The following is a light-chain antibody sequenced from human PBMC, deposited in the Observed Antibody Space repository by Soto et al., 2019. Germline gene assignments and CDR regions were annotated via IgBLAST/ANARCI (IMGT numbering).Light chain of an antibody. CDR1: SSDVGGYNY. CDR3: SSYTITSTYV. CDR2: EVS. V-gene: IGLV2-14*01. J-gene: IGLJ1*01. Sequence: QSALTQPPSASGSPGQSVTISCTGTSSDVGGYNYVSWYQQHPGKAPKLIIYEVSDRPSGVSNRFSGSKSGNTASLTISGLQAEDEADYYCSSYTITSTYVFGTGTKVTVL.